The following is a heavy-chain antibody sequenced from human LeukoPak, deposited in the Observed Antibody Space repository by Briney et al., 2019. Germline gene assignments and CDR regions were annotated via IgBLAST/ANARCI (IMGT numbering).Heavy chain of an antibody. J-gene: IGHJ4*02. CDR2: IYYSGST. V-gene: IGHV4-39*01. D-gene: IGHD3-10*01. Sequence: SETLSLTCTVSGGSISSSSYYWGWIRQPPGKGLEWIGSIYYSGSTYYNPSLKSRVTISVDTSKNQFSLKLSSVTAADTAVYYGARLMVRGVIGDYWGQGTLVTVSS. CDR1: GGSISSSSYY. CDR3: ARLMVRGVIGDY.